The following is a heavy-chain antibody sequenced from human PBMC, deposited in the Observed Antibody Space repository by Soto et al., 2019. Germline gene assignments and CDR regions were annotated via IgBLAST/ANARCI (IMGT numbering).Heavy chain of an antibody. Sequence: EVQLLESGGGLVKPGGSLRLSCAASGFTLTSYSMNWVRQAPGKGLEWVSSISSSSSHIYYADSVKGRFTISRDNARNSVYLQMNSLRAEDTAVYYCVRERGLSSFYGMDVWGQGTTVTVSS. CDR2: ISSSSSHI. CDR3: VRERGLSSFYGMDV. CDR1: GFTLTSYS. J-gene: IGHJ6*02. D-gene: IGHD3-10*01. V-gene: IGHV3-21*02.